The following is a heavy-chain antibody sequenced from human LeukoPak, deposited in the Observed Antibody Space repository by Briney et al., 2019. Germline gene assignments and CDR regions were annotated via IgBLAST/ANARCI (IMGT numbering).Heavy chain of an antibody. D-gene: IGHD4-23*01. Sequence: GGSLRLSCAASGLTFSNYWMSRVRQAPGKGLEWVANIKEDGSEKYYVDSMKGRFTISRDNAKNSLYLQMSSLRVEDTAVYYCARDRTGGYFDYWGQGTLVTVSS. CDR3: ARDRTGGYFDY. CDR1: GLTFSNYW. V-gene: IGHV3-7*03. CDR2: IKEDGSEK. J-gene: IGHJ4*02.